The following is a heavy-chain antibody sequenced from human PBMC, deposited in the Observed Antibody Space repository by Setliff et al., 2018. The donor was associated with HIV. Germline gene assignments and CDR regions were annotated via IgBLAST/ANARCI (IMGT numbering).Heavy chain of an antibody. CDR1: GLTFSYAW. CDR2: IKRKSDGETT. J-gene: IGHJ4*02. CDR3: TTEAHCSSTSCPGTSDF. D-gene: IGHD2-2*01. V-gene: IGHV3-15*01. Sequence: PGGSLRLSCAVSGLTFSYAWLSWVRQAPGKGLEWVGRIKRKSDGETTDYAGPVKGRFTISRDDSKSTLYLQMNSLKTEDTGVYYCTTEAHCSSTSCPGTSDFWGQGTLVTVSS.